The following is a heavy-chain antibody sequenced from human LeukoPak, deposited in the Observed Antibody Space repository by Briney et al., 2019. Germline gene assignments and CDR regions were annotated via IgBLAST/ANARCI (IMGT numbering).Heavy chain of an antibody. D-gene: IGHD3-22*01. CDR3: VRDDEYDGGGFYYDRLDS. Sequence: PGGSLRLSCAASGFTLRNYWMNWVRQAPGKGLEWVANIHRDGSVTYYEDSVKGRFTISRDNAKNSLYLEMNSLRAEDTAVSFCVRDDEYDGGGFYYDRLDSWGQGTLVTVSS. CDR1: GFTLRNYW. V-gene: IGHV3-7*01. J-gene: IGHJ4*02. CDR2: IHRDGSVT.